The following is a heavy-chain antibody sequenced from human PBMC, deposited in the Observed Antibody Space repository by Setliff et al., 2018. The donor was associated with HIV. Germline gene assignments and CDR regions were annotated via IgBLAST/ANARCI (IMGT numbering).Heavy chain of an antibody. Sequence: GGSLRLSCVASRFTFNDYWMSWVRQAPGKGLEWVANIDRDGSYAYHADSVKGRFTMSRDNSKNTVSLEMNSLRVEDTGVYYCAKGRRPVDLVSTSIRYYFYMGVWGKGTTVTVSS. CDR3: AKGRRPVDLVSTSIRYYFYMGV. V-gene: IGHV3-7*01. CDR1: RFTFNDYW. J-gene: IGHJ6*03. D-gene: IGHD5-12*01. CDR2: IDRDGSYA.